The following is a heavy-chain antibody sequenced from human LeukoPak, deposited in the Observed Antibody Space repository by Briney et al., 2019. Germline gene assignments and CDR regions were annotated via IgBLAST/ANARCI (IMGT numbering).Heavy chain of an antibody. CDR3: ARDEVGAFFVDY. CDR1: GFTFSSYW. J-gene: IGHJ4*02. Sequence: PGGSLRLSCAVSGFTFSSYWMSWVRQAPGKGLEWVANIEQDGSEKYYVDSVKGRFTISRDNAKNSLYLQMSSLRAEDTAVYYCARDEVGAFFVDYWGQGTLVTVSS. V-gene: IGHV3-7*01. D-gene: IGHD1-26*01. CDR2: IEQDGSEK.